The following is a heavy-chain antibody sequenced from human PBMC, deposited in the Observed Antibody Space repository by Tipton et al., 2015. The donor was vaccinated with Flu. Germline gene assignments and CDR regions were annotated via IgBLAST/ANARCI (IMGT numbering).Heavy chain of an antibody. V-gene: IGHV4-4*07. J-gene: IGHJ6*02. CDR1: GGSISSYY. CDR3: AREDGVPAAIGYYYYYGMDV. D-gene: IGHD2-2*01. CDR2: IYTSGST. Sequence: TLSLTCTVSGGSISSYYWSWIRQPAGKGLEWIGRIYTSGSTNYNPSLKSRVTMSVDTSKNQFSLKLSSVTAADTAVYYCAREDGVPAAIGYYYYYGMDVWGQGTTVTVSS.